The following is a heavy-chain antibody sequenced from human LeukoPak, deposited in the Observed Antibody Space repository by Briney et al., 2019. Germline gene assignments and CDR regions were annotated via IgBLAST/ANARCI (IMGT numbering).Heavy chain of an antibody. CDR3: ERSVEGYCSGGSCYSYYYYMDV. D-gene: IGHD2-15*01. V-gene: IGHV4-59*01. CDR1: GGSFRVYY. CDR2: IYYRGST. Sequence: SETLSLTCAVSGGSFRVYYWSWIREPPGEGLEWSGYIYYRGSTNYIPSLKRRVTISVDGSKTPSSLKLSSVTAADTAVYYCERSVEGYCSGGSCYSYYYYMDVWGKGTTVTVSS. J-gene: IGHJ6*03.